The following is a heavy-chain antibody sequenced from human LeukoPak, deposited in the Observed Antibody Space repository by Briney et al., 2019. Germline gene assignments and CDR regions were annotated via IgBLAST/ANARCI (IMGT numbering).Heavy chain of an antibody. D-gene: IGHD6-19*01. Sequence: SETLSLTCTVSGGSISSYYWSWIRQPPGKGLEWIGYIYYSGSTNYNPSLKSRVTISVDTSKNQFSLKLSSVTAADTAVYYCARLSGGWYYMDVWGKGTTVTVSS. CDR3: ARLSGGWYYMDV. CDR2: IYYSGST. V-gene: IGHV4-59*08. J-gene: IGHJ6*03. CDR1: GGSISSYY.